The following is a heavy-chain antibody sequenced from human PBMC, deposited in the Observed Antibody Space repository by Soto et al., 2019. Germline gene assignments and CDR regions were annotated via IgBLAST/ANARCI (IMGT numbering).Heavy chain of an antibody. Sequence: GGSLRLSCAASGFTFSSYSMNWVRQAPGKGLEWVSSISSSSSYIYYADSVKGRFTISRDNAKNSLYLQMNSLRAEDTAVYYCARELAPYYGDYELGNWGQGTLVTVSS. CDR2: ISSSSSYI. D-gene: IGHD4-17*01. CDR3: ARELAPYYGDYELGN. V-gene: IGHV3-21*01. CDR1: GFTFSSYS. J-gene: IGHJ4*02.